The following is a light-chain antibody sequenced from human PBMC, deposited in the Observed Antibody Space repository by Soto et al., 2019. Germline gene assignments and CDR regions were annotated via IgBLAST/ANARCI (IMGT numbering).Light chain of an antibody. CDR3: QQYGSSPWT. CDR2: GAS. CDR1: QSVSSSY. J-gene: IGKJ1*01. V-gene: IGKV3-20*01. Sequence: EIVLTQSPGTLSLSSGERATLSCRASQSVSSSYLAWYRQKPGQAPRLLIYGASSRATGIPDRFSGSGSGTDFTLTISRLEPEDFAMYYCQQYGSSPWTFGQGTKV.